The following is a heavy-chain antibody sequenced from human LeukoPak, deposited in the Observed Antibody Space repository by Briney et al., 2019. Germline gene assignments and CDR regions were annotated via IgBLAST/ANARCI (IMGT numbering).Heavy chain of an antibody. Sequence: GGSLRLSCAASGFTFSSYSMNWVRQAPGKGLEWVSSISSSSSYIYYADSVKGRFTISRDNAKNSLYLQMNSLRAEDTAVYYCARDRSYSSGGRGVGYWGQGTLVTVSS. J-gene: IGHJ4*02. CDR3: ARDRSYSSGGRGVGY. CDR2: ISSSSSYI. V-gene: IGHV3-21*01. D-gene: IGHD6-19*01. CDR1: GFTFSSYS.